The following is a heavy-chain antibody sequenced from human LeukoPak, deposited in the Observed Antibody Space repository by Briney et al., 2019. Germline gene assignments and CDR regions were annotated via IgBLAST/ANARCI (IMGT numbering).Heavy chain of an antibody. J-gene: IGHJ4*02. Sequence: ASVKVSCKASGYTFTGYYMHWVRQAPGQGLEWMGWINPDSGGTNYAQKFQGRVTMTGDTSISTAYMGLSSLTSDDTAVYYCAIEEMATITGSFDNWGQGTLVTVSS. V-gene: IGHV1-2*02. CDR1: GYTFTGYY. CDR2: INPDSGGT. D-gene: IGHD4-4*01. CDR3: AIEEMATITGSFDN.